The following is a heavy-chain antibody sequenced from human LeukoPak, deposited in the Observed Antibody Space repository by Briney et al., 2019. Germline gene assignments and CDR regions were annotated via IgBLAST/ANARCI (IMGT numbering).Heavy chain of an antibody. V-gene: IGHV4-4*07. CDR2: IYTSGST. CDR3: ARGALTTVTTYYFDY. D-gene: IGHD4-17*01. J-gene: IGHJ4*02. Sequence: SETLSLTCTVSGGSISSYYWSWIRQPAGKGLEWIGRIYTSGSTNYNPSLKSRVTMSVDTSKNQFSLKLSSVTAADTAVYYCARGALTTVTTYYFDYWGQGTLDTVSS. CDR1: GGSISSYY.